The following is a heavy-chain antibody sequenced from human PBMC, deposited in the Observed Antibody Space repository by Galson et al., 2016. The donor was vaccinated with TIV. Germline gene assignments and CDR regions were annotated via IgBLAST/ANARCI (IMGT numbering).Heavy chain of an antibody. Sequence: SLRLSCAASSFTVTDYYINWVRQAPGKGLEWVAYISHSGTTTFYAEGVRSRFTISRDNAKNSAFLDMRSLRADDTAVYYCARAFTMRVADYYYGMDLWGQGTTVTVSS. D-gene: IGHD3-10*01. CDR3: ARAFTMRVADYYYGMDL. V-gene: IGHV3-11*04. CDR1: SFTVTDYY. J-gene: IGHJ6*02. CDR2: ISHSGTTT.